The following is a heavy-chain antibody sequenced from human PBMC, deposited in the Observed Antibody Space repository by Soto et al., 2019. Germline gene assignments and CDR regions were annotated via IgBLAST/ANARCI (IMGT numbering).Heavy chain of an antibody. D-gene: IGHD3-9*01. Sequence: GGSLRLSCAASGFTLSTYTMNWVRQAPGKGLEWVSGIIQNGETYYTGSVKGRFTISRDNSKNMVYLQMDSLRADDTALYYCAKDRQPDGIWTFDYWGKGTLVTVS. CDR1: GFTLSTYT. CDR2: IIQNGET. J-gene: IGHJ4*02. V-gene: IGHV3-23*01. CDR3: AKDRQPDGIWTFDY.